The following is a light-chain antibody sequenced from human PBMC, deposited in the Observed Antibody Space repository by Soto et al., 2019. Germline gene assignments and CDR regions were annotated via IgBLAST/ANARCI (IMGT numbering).Light chain of an antibody. CDR1: QSISSY. CDR2: XSS. J-gene: IGKJ1*01. Sequence: EFVLTQSPGTLSLSPGERAALSCRASQSISSYVALYQQKPXHAPSLXXXXSSTTATGIPGRFSGSGSGTDFSLTISRLEPEDFAVYYCQQYGSSLWTFGQGTKVHIK. V-gene: IGKV3-20*01. CDR3: QQYGSSLWT.